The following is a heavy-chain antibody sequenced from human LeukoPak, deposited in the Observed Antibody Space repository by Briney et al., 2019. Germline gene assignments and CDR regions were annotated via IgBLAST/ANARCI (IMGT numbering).Heavy chain of an antibody. V-gene: IGHV1-46*01. J-gene: IGHJ6*03. CDR3: ARVAAEVVGVPGPIGFGWLRRDYYYMDV. D-gene: IGHD2-2*02. Sequence: ASVTVSCKASGYTFTSYYMHWVRQAPGEGLEWMGIINPSGGSTSYAQKFQGRVTMTRDMSTSTVYMELSSLRSEDTAVYYCARVAAEVVGVPGPIGFGWLRRDYYYMDVWGKGTTVTVS. CDR1: GYTFTSYY. CDR2: INPSGGST.